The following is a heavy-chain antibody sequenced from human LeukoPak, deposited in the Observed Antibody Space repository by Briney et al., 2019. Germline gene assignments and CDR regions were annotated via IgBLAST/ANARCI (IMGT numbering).Heavy chain of an antibody. J-gene: IGHJ4*02. D-gene: IGHD6-13*01. CDR1: GFTFSNYG. Sequence: GGTLRLSCAASGFTFSNYGMSWVRQAPGKGLEWFSSISGSGDSTYYADSVKGRFTISRDNSKNTLYLQMNSLRAEDTAVYYCAKTAGIAAAADFDYWGQGTLVTVSS. V-gene: IGHV3-23*01. CDR2: ISGSGDST. CDR3: AKTAGIAAAADFDY.